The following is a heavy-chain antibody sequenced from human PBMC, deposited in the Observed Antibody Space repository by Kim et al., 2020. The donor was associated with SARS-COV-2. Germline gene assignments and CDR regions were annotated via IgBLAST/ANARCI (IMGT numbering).Heavy chain of an antibody. D-gene: IGHD5-18*01. Sequence: VKGRVTISRDNSKNTLYLQMNSLRAEDTAVYYCAKSYGYSYGYYYYGMDVWGQGTTVTVSS. CDR3: AKSYGYSYGYYYYGMDV. V-gene: IGHV3-30*02. J-gene: IGHJ6*02.